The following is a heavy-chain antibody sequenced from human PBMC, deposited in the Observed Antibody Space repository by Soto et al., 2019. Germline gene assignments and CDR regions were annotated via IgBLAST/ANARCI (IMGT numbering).Heavy chain of an antibody. CDR2: ISAYNGNT. D-gene: IGHD3-22*01. V-gene: IGHV1-18*01. CDR3: AKIGIPDYYDRSGFAY. J-gene: IGHJ4*02. CDR1: GYTFTSYG. Sequence: ASVKVSCKASGYTFTSYGLSWVRQAPGQGLEWMGWISAYNGNTNYAQKLQGRLIISRDNSKNTLSLQMISLRAEDTAVYYCAKIGIPDYYDRSGFAYWGQGTLVTVSS.